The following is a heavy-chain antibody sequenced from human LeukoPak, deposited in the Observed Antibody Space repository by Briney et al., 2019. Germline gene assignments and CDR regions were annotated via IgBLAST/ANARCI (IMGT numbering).Heavy chain of an antibody. V-gene: IGHV3-30*02. Sequence: GGSLRLSCAASGFTFSSYGMHCVRQAPGKGLQWVTFIRYDGTNKYYADSVKGRFTISRDNAKNSLYLQMNSLRAEDTAVYYCASRYCSSTSCYAFDDWGQGALVTACS. J-gene: IGHJ4*02. CDR1: GFTFSSYG. CDR2: IRYDGTNK. D-gene: IGHD2-2*01. CDR3: ASRYCSSTSCYAFDD.